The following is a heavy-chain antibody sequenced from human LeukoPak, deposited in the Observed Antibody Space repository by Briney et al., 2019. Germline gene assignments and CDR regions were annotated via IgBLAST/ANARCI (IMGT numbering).Heavy chain of an antibody. CDR3: ARGAAYYDFWSGYLDRPMDYFDY. Sequence: SETLSLTCAVYGGSFSGYYWSWIRQPPGKGLEWIGELNHSGSTNYNPSLKSRVTISVDTSKNQFSLKLSSVTAADTAVYYCARGAAYYDFWSGYLDRPMDYFDYWGQGTLVTVSS. CDR2: LNHSGST. CDR1: GGSFSGYY. V-gene: IGHV4-34*01. J-gene: IGHJ4*02. D-gene: IGHD3-3*01.